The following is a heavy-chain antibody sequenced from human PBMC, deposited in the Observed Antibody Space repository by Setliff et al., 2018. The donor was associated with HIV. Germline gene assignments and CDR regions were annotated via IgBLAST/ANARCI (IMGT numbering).Heavy chain of an antibody. V-gene: IGHV4-31*03. CDR1: GSSFSSGIYY. J-gene: IGHJ4*02. D-gene: IGHD1-1*01. CDR3: ARGTTSITFDY. Sequence: TLSLTCNVSGSSFSSGIYYWTWIRQQPGKGLEWIGYISYSGSTYYNPSLKSRLTMSIDTSKSHFSLNQNSVTAADTAVYYCARGTTSITFDYWSQGTLVTVSS. CDR2: ISYSGST.